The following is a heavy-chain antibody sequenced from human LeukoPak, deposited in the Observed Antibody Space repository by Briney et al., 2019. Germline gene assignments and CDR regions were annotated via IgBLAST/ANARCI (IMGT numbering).Heavy chain of an antibody. Sequence: GGSLRLSGAPPGSPFSSCWMPWAGQAPGKGLEWVANIKEDGSKKNYVDSVKGRFTIFRDNAKNSLYLQMNSLRAEDTAVYYCATPLDYYDSSGYHQGGDWGQGTLVTVSS. CDR3: ATPLDYYDSSGYHQGGD. CDR2: IKEDGSKK. J-gene: IGHJ4*02. D-gene: IGHD3-22*01. V-gene: IGHV3-7*03. CDR1: GSPFSSCW.